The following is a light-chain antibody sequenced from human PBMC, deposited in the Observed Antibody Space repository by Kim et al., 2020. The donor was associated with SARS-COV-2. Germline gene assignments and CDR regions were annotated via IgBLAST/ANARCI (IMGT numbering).Light chain of an antibody. CDR2: KAS. Sequence: DIQMTQSPSTLSASVGDRVTITCRASQSVSSWLAWYQQKPGKAPKLLIYKASTLEGAVPSRFSGRGSGTEFTLTINSLQPDDFATYSCQQYDSHPYTFGQGTKLEI. CDR1: QSVSSW. V-gene: IGKV1-5*03. J-gene: IGKJ2*01. CDR3: QQYDSHPYT.